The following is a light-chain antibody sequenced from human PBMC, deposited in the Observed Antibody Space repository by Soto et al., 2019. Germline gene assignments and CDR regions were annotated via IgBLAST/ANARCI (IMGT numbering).Light chain of an antibody. CDR2: KAS. V-gene: IGKV1-5*03. Sequence: DIQMTQSTSTLSGSVGDRVTITCRASQTISSWWDWYQQKPGKAPKLLIYKASTLKSGVPSRFSGSGSGTEFTLTISSLQPDDFATYYCQHYNSYSEAFGQGTKVELK. CDR3: QHYNSYSEA. CDR1: QTISSW. J-gene: IGKJ1*01.